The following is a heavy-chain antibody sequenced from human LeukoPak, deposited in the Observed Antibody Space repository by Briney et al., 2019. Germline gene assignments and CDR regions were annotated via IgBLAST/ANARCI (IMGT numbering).Heavy chain of an antibody. CDR1: GYTLTGYY. CDR2: INPNSGGT. CDR3: ARAKVTTSNWFDP. D-gene: IGHD4-17*01. J-gene: IGHJ5*02. V-gene: IGHV1-2*02. Sequence: ASVKVSCKASGYTLTGYYMNWVRQAPGQGLEWMGWINPNSGGTNYGQKFQGRVTMTRDTSISIVYMELSRLRSDDTAVYYCARAKVTTSNWFDPWGQGTLVTVSS.